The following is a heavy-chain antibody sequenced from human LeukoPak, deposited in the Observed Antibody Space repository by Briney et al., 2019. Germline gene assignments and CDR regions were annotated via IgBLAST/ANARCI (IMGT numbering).Heavy chain of an antibody. CDR1: GFTFSSYS. V-gene: IGHV3-21*01. D-gene: IGHD2-21*02. CDR2: ISSSSSYI. CDR3: ARAYCGGDCYPHY. J-gene: IGHJ4*02. Sequence: SGGSLRLSCAASGFTFSSYSTNWVRQAPGKGLEWVSSISSSSSYIYYADSVKGRFTISRDNAKNSLYLQMNSLRAEDTAVYYCARAYCGGDCYPHYWGQGTLVTVSS.